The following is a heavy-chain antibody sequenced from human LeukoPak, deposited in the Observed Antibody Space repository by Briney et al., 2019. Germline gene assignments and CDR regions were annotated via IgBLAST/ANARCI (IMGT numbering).Heavy chain of an antibody. CDR3: ARPRDGYNNHFDY. D-gene: IGHD5-24*01. CDR1: GYIFNSYW. V-gene: IGHV5-51*01. J-gene: IGHJ4*02. Sequence: GESLKISCKGSGYIFNSYWIAWVRQMPGRGLEWIGVIYPGDSDTRYSPSFQGQVSISADKSISTAYLQWSSLKASDTAIYYCARPRDGYNNHFDYWGQGTLVPVSS. CDR2: IYPGDSDT.